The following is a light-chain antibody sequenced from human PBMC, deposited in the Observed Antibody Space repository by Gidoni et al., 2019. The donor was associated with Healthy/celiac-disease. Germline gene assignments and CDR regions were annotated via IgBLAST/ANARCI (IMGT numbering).Light chain of an antibody. CDR2: KAS. J-gene: IGKJ4*01. CDR1: QSISSW. CDR3: QQYNSSPLT. V-gene: IGKV1-5*03. Sequence: DIQMTQPPSTLSASVAARVTITVRASQSISSWLAWYQQKPGKAPKLLIYKASSLESGVPSRFSGSGSGTEFTLTISSLQPDDFATYYCQQYNSSPLTFGEGTKVEIK.